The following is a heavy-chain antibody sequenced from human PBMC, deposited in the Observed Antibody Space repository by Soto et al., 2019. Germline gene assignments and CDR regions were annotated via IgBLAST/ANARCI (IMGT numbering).Heavy chain of an antibody. Sequence: QVQLVQSGAEVKKPGSSVKVSCKASGGTFSSYAISWVRQAPGQGLEWMGGIIPIFGTANYAQKFQGRVTITAVRSTSTRYMDWSSLRSEETAVYYSARVRSSRHFDWVRGTGSFDYWGQGTLVTVSS. V-gene: IGHV1-69*01. CDR2: IIPIFGTA. CDR1: GGTFSSYA. CDR3: ARVRSSRHFDWVRGTGSFDY. D-gene: IGHD3-9*01. J-gene: IGHJ4*02.